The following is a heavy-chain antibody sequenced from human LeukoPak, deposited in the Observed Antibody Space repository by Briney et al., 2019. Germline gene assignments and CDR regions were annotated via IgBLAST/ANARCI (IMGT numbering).Heavy chain of an antibody. Sequence: GESLKISCKGSGYRFSNYWIGWVRQMPGKGLEWMGIIYPGDSNTRHSPSFQGQVTISADKSITTAYLQWSSLKASDTAMYYCTRPRGYCSDGTCYAFDYGAQGTLVPVSS. CDR1: GYRFSNYW. CDR3: TRPRGYCSDGTCYAFDY. J-gene: IGHJ4*02. CDR2: IYPGDSNT. V-gene: IGHV5-51*01. D-gene: IGHD2-15*01.